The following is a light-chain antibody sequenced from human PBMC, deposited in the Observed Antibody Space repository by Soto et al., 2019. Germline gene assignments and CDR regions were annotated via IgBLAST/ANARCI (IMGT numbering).Light chain of an antibody. Sequence: EIVLTQSPGTLSLSPGERATLSCRASQSISSNYLAWYQQTPGQAPRLLIYDASSRAAGIPDRFSGSGPGTDFTLTISRLEPEDFGVYYCQQYGGSPRTFGQGPKVDIK. CDR1: QSISSNY. V-gene: IGKV3-20*01. CDR3: QQYGGSPRT. CDR2: DAS. J-gene: IGKJ1*01.